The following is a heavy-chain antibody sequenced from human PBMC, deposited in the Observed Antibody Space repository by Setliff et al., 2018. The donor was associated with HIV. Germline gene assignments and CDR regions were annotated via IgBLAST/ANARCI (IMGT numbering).Heavy chain of an antibody. CDR1: GGSISSHY. V-gene: IGHV4-59*11. D-gene: IGHD5-12*01. CDR3: AGGGTNWFDP. Sequence: SETLSLTCTVSGGSISSHYWSWIRQPPGKGLEWMGSSNYSGTTNYSPSLKSRVTISIDTSTKQVSLKVNSVTAADTALYYCAGGGTNWFDPWGQGTLVTVSS. J-gene: IGHJ5*02. CDR2: SNYSGTT.